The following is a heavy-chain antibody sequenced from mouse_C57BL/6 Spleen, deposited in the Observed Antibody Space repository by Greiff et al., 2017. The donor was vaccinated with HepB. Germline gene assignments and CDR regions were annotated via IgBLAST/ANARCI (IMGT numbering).Heavy chain of an antibody. CDR3: ARRIDYSNSYFDY. Sequence: QVQLQQSGAELVKPGASVKISCKASGYAFSSYWMNWVKQRPGKGLEWIGQIYPGDGDTNYNGKFKGKATLTADKSSSTAYMQLSSLTSEDSAVYFCARRIDYSNSYFDYWGQGTTLTVSS. J-gene: IGHJ2*01. D-gene: IGHD2-5*01. CDR2: IYPGDGDT. CDR1: GYAFSSYW. V-gene: IGHV1-80*01.